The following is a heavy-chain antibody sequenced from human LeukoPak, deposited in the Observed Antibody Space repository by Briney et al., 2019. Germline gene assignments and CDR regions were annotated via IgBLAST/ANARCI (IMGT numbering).Heavy chain of an antibody. J-gene: IGHJ4*02. D-gene: IGHD2-21*01. CDR1: GFTFSSYW. V-gene: IGHV3-74*01. Sequence: PGRSLRLSCAASGFTFSSYWMHWVRQVPGKGLVWVSHIKSDGSSTSYADSVKGRFTISRDNAKNTLYLQMNSLRAEDTAVYYCARDRAYGFDYWGQGTLVTVSS. CDR3: ARDRAYGFDY. CDR2: IKSDGSST.